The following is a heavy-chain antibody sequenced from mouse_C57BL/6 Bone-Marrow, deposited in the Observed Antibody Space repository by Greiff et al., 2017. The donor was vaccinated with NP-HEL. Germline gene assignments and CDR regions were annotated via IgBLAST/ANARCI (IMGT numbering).Heavy chain of an antibody. V-gene: IGHV5-4*01. CDR1: GFTFSSYA. D-gene: IGHD2-3*01. Sequence: EVKLMESGGGLVKPGGSLKLSCAASGFTFSSYAMSWVRQTPEKRLEWVATISDGGSYTYSPDNVKGRFTISRDNAKNNLYLQMSHLKSEDTAMYYCAREMLLPAMDYWGQGTSVTVSS. CDR3: AREMLLPAMDY. CDR2: ISDGGSYT. J-gene: IGHJ4*01.